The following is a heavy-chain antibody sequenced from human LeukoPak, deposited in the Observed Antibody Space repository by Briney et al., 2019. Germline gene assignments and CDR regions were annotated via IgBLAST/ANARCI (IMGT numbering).Heavy chain of an antibody. CDR2: IIPIFGTA. V-gene: IGHV1-69*05. CDR3: ARGGNRFGGFYFDY. D-gene: IGHD3-10*01. J-gene: IGHJ4*02. Sequence: GASVKVSCKASGGSFSSYAISWVRQAPGQGLEWMGGIIPIFGTANYAQKFQGRVTITTDESTNTAYMELSSLRSEDTAMYYCARGGNRFGGFYFDYWGQGIQVIVSS. CDR1: GGSFSSYA.